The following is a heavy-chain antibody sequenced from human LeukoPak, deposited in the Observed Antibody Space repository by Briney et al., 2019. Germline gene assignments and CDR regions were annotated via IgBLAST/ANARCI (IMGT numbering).Heavy chain of an antibody. CDR2: ISSTGTTI. CDR3: ARGVLRYFDWLLGEDDGDVFDI. CDR1: GFTFSSYE. Sequence: GGSLRLSCAASGFTFSSYEMNWVRQAPGKGLEWVSYISSTGTTIYYADSVKGRFTISRDNAKNSLYLQMNSLRAEDTAVYYCARGVLRYFDWLLGEDDGDVFDIWGQGTMVTVSS. D-gene: IGHD3-9*01. V-gene: IGHV3-48*03. J-gene: IGHJ3*02.